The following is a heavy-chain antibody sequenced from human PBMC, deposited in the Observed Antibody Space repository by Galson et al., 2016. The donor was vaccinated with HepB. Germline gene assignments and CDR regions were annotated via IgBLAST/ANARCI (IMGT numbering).Heavy chain of an antibody. J-gene: IGHJ4*02. D-gene: IGHD3-22*01. CDR1: GFAFSNYW. Sequence: SLRLSCAGSGFAFSNYWMHWARHIPGKGLVWVSTTNSPESIKAYADSVKGRFTISRDNSKNTLYLQMNSLRAEDTAVYYCVRDSYYDSSTWGQGTLVTVSS. V-gene: IGHV3-74*01. CDR2: TNSPESIK. CDR3: VRDSYYDSST.